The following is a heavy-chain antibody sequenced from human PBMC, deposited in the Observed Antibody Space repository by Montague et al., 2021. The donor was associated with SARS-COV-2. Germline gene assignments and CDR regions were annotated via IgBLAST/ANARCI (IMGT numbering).Heavy chain of an antibody. J-gene: IGHJ5*02. CDR2: TYYRSKWHN. Sequence: CAISGDSVSSNSAAWNWIRQSPSRGLEWLGRTYYRSKWHNDYAVSVKSRITINPDTSKNQFSLQLNSVTPEDTAVYYCARDDPSSTYGVCYTGNSFDPWGQGTLVTVSS. V-gene: IGHV6-1*01. CDR3: ARDDPSSTYGVCYTGNSFDP. D-gene: IGHD2-8*01. CDR1: GDSVSSNSAA.